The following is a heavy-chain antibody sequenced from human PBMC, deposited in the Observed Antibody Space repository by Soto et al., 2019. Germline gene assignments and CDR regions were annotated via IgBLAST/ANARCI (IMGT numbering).Heavy chain of an antibody. J-gene: IGHJ4*02. CDR3: AKGLRMESGVDY. D-gene: IGHD3-3*01. V-gene: IGHV3-72*01. CDR1: GFTFSDHY. Sequence: PGGSLRLSCAASGFTFSDHYVDWVRQAPGKGLEWVGRSRNKANSYTTEYAASVKGRFTISRDNAKNSLYLQMNSLRAEDTALYYCAKGLRMESGVDYWGQGTLVTVSS. CDR2: SRNKANSYTT.